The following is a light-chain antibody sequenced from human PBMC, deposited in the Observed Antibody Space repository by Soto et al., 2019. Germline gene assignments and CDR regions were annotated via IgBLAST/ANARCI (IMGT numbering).Light chain of an antibody. CDR3: QQYGSSGT. Sequence: ETVLTQSPATLSVASGERATLSCRASQSVRSGSLAWYRQKPGQAPRLLIYGASNRATGIPDRFSGSGSGTDFTLTISRLEPEDFAVYYCQQYGSSGTFGQGTKVDIK. J-gene: IGKJ1*01. CDR1: QSVRSGS. V-gene: IGKV3-20*01. CDR2: GAS.